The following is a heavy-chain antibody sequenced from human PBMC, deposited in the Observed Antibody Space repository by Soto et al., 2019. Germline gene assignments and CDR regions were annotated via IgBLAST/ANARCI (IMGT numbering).Heavy chain of an antibody. CDR1: GGSISSGNYY. Sequence: QVQLQESGPGLVKPSQTLSLTCTVSGGSISSGNYYWTWIRQHPGKGLEWIGYIYYSGSTYYNPSLKSRVTISVDTSKNQFSLKLTSVTAADTAVYYCASRYCICPSCYLWGMDVWGQGTTVTVSS. CDR3: ASRYCICPSCYLWGMDV. V-gene: IGHV4-31*03. CDR2: IYYSGST. D-gene: IGHD2-2*01. J-gene: IGHJ6*02.